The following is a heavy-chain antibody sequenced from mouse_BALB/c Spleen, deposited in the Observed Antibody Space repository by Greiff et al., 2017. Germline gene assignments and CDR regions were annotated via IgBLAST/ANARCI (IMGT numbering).Heavy chain of an antibody. D-gene: IGHD2-10*02. V-gene: IGHV5-6-3*01. CDR1: GFTFSSYG. J-gene: IGHJ4*01. CDR3: ARRYGNYVGVDY. Sequence: EVMLVESGGGLVQPGGSLKLSCAASGFTFSSYGMSWVRQTPDKRLELVATINSNGGSTYYPDSVKGRFTISRDNAKNTLYLQMSSLKSEDTAMYYCARRYGNYVGVDYWGQGTSVTVSS. CDR2: INSNGGST.